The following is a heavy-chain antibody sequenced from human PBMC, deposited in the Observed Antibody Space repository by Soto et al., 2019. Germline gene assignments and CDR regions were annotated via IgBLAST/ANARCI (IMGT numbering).Heavy chain of an antibody. V-gene: IGHV4-59*01. CDR2: IYYSGST. Sequence: QVQLQESGPGLVKPSETLSLTCTVSGGSISSYYWSWIRQPPGKGLEWIGYIYYSGSTNYNPSLKSRVTISVDTSETQFSLKLSSVTAADTAVYYCARGDPLLWFGEKVYYGMDVWGQGTTVTVSS. D-gene: IGHD3-10*01. CDR3: ARGDPLLWFGEKVYYGMDV. CDR1: GGSISSYY. J-gene: IGHJ6*02.